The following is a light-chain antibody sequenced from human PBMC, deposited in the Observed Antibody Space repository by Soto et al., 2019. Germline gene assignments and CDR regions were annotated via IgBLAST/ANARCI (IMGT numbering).Light chain of an antibody. CDR2: DAS. J-gene: IGKJ2*01. Sequence: DIQMTQSPSSLSASVGDRVTITCQASQAISNYLNWYQQKPGKAPKLLIYDASNLETGVPSRFSGSGSGTEFTFTISSLQPEDIATYYCQQYDNLPRTCGQGTKLEIK. CDR1: QAISNY. V-gene: IGKV1-33*01. CDR3: QQYDNLPRT.